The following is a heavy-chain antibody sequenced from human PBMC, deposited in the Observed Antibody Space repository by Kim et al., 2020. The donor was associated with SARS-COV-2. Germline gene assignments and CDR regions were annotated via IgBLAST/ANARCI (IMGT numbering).Heavy chain of an antibody. J-gene: IGHJ3*02. CDR3: ARGILWFGESTDAFDI. Sequence: ASVKVSCKASGYTFTSYAMHWVRQAPGQRLEWMGWINAGNGNTKYSQKFQGRVTITRDTSASTAYMELSSLRSEDTAVYYCARGILWFGESTDAFDIWGQGTMVTVSS. CDR1: GYTFTSYA. V-gene: IGHV1-3*01. CDR2: INAGNGNT. D-gene: IGHD3-10*01.